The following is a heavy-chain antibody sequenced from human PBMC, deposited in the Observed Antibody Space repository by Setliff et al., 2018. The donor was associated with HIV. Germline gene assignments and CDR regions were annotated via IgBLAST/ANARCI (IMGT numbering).Heavy chain of an antibody. CDR3: ARRSGWSLDY. CDR2: IIHSGST. CDR1: GGSFSGYY. D-gene: IGHD6-19*01. V-gene: IGHV4-34*12. J-gene: IGHJ4*02. Sequence: ASETLSLTCAVYGGSFSGYYWSWIRQPPGEGLEWIGEIIHSGSTNYNPSLKSRVTISVDTSKNQFSLKLSSVTAADTAVYYCARRSGWSLDYWGQGTLVTVSS.